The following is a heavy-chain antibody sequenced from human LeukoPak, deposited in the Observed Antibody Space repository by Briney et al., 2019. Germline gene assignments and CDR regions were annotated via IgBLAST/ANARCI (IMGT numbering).Heavy chain of an antibody. D-gene: IGHD3-22*01. CDR1: GYTFSSYY. V-gene: IGHV1-46*01. CDR3: ARDMRVRKDLDSSIWSRPLYYFDY. CDR2: INPSGGST. Sequence: ASVKVSCKASGYTFSSYYMHWVRQAPGQGLEWMGIINPSGGSTSYAQKFQGRVTMTRDMSTSTVYMELSSLRSEDTAVYYCARDMRVRKDLDSSIWSRPLYYFDYWGQGTRVTVSS. J-gene: IGHJ4*02.